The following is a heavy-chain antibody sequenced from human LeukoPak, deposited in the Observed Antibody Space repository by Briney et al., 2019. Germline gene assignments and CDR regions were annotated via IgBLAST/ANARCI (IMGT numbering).Heavy chain of an antibody. CDR2: ISSSSSYI. V-gene: IGHV3-21*01. CDR1: GFTFSSYS. Sequence: PGGSLRLSCAASGFTFSSYSMNWVRQAPGKGLEWVSSISSSSSYIYYADSVKGRFTISRDNAKNPLYLQMNSLRAEDTAVYYCARDHSIAVDWFDPWGQGTLVTVSS. CDR3: ARDHSIAVDWFDP. J-gene: IGHJ5*02. D-gene: IGHD6-19*01.